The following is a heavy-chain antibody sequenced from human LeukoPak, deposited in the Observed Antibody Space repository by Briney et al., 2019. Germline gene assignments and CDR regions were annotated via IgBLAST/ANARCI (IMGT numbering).Heavy chain of an antibody. V-gene: IGHV3-21*01. CDR3: ARDMIAAAGNQFDY. D-gene: IGHD6-13*01. CDR2: ISSSSSYI. CDR1: GSTFSSYS. Sequence: PGGSLRLSCAASGSTFSSYSMNWVRQAPGKGLEWVSSISSSSSYIYYADSVKGRFTISRDNAKNSLYLQMNSLRAEDTAVYYCARDMIAAAGNQFDYWGQGTLVTVPS. J-gene: IGHJ4*02.